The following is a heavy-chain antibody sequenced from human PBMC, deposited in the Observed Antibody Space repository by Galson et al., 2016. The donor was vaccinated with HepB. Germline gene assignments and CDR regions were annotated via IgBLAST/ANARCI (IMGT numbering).Heavy chain of an antibody. CDR1: GGSISSGGYY. D-gene: IGHD3-16*01. Sequence: TLSLTCTVSGGSISSGGYYWSWIRQPPGKGLEWIGYIYYSGSTYYNPSLQSRVAISVATSKNQFSLKLSSVTAADTAVDYCAKARRRIWGSYGYGAYGMDVWGKGTLVTVSS. CDR3: AKARRRIWGSYGYGAYGMDV. CDR2: IYYSGST. V-gene: IGHV4-30-4*01. J-gene: IGHJ6*04.